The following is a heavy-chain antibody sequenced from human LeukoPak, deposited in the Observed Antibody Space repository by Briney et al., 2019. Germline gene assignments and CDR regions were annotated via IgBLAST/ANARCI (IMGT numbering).Heavy chain of an antibody. Sequence: SETLSLTCAVYGGSFSGYYWSWIRQPPGKGLEWIGEINHSGSTNYNPSLKSRVTISVDTSKNQFSLKLSSVTAADTAVYYCARDRYSSGWYSFDYWGQGTLVTVSS. CDR3: ARDRYSSGWYSFDY. J-gene: IGHJ4*02. D-gene: IGHD6-19*01. V-gene: IGHV4-34*01. CDR1: GGSFSGYY. CDR2: INHSGST.